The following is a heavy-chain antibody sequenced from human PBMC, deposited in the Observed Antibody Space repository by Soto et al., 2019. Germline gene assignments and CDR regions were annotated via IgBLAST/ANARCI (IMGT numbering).Heavy chain of an antibody. J-gene: IGHJ4*02. D-gene: IGHD1-1*01. CDR3: AGPWNKQ. Sequence: QVQLVQSGAEVKNPGASVKVSCKASGYTFTSYNINWVRQATGQGLEWMGWMNPNSGNTGYAQKCQGRVNMTRDTSISTAYMELSSLRSEDTAVYYCAGPWNKQWGKGNLVTVSS. V-gene: IGHV1-8*01. CDR1: GYTFTSYN. CDR2: MNPNSGNT.